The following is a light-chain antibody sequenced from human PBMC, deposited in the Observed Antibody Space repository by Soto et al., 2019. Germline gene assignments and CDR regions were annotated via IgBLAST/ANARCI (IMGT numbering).Light chain of an antibody. J-gene: IGLJ3*02. Sequence: QSVLTQPPSVSGAPGQRVTISCTGSSSNIGAGYDVHWYQQLPGTAPKLLIYGNSNRPSGVPDRFSGSMSGTSASLAITGLQASAEADYYCQSYDSSLSGWVFGGGTQLTVL. V-gene: IGLV1-40*01. CDR2: GNS. CDR3: QSYDSSLSGWV. CDR1: SSNIGAGYD.